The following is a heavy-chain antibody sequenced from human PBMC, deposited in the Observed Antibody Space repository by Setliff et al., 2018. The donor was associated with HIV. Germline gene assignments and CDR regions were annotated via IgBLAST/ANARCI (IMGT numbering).Heavy chain of an antibody. D-gene: IGHD3-10*01. CDR2: IYYSGST. V-gene: IGHV4-59*08. Sequence: PSETLSLTCTVSGGSISSYYWSWIRQPPGKGLEWIGYIYYSGSTNYNPSLKSRVTLALDTSTNQFSLKLRSVTAADTAVYYCARDYGSGSYDHWGQGTLVTVSS. CDR3: ARDYGSGSYDH. J-gene: IGHJ5*02. CDR1: GGSISSYY.